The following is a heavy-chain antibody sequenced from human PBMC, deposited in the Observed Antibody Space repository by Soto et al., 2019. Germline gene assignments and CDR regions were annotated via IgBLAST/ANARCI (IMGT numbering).Heavy chain of an antibody. V-gene: IGHV4-31*03. Sequence: QVQLQESGPGLVKPSQTLSLTCTVSGGSISSGGYYWSWIRQHPGKGLEWIGYIYYSGSTYYNPSLTSRVTIAVDTSKNQFSLKLRSVTAADTAVYYCARHCMVCAYGMDVWGQGTTVTVSS. D-gene: IGHD3-10*01. CDR3: ARHCMVCAYGMDV. J-gene: IGHJ6*02. CDR2: IYYSGST. CDR1: GGSISSGGYY.